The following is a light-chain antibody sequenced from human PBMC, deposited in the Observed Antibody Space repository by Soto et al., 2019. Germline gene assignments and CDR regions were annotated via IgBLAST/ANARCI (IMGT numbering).Light chain of an antibody. CDR3: HQYTGSPHS. V-gene: IGKV3-20*01. CDR1: QSVRNNY. Sequence: EIVLTQAPDTLSLSPGERATLSCRASQSVRNNYLAWYQQKPGQAPRLLIYGASSRANGIPDRFSGSVSGTDFTLTISRLEPEDFAVYYCHQYTGSPHSFGGGTKVEI. CDR2: GAS. J-gene: IGKJ4*01.